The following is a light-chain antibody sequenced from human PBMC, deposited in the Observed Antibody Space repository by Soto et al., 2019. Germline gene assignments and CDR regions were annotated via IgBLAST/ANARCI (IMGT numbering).Light chain of an antibody. J-gene: IGKJ5*01. Sequence: EIVLTQSPATLSLSPGERATLSCRASQSVSSYLAGYQQKPGQAPRLLIYDAANRATGIPARFSSSESGTDLTLTISSLEPEDFAVYYCQQRSNSPPSFGQATRLEIK. CDR3: QQRSNSPPS. CDR2: DAA. CDR1: QSVSSY. V-gene: IGKV3-11*01.